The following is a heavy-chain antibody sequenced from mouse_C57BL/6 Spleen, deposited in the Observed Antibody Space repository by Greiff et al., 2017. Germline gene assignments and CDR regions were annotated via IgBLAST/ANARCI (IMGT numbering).Heavy chain of an antibody. J-gene: IGHJ4*01. Sequence: EVQVVESGGGLVKPGGSLKLSCAASGFTFSSYAMSWVRQTPEKRLEWVATISDGGSYTYYPDNVKGRFTISRDNAKNNLYLQMSHLKSEDTAMYYCAREPGSNYGGAMEYWGQGTSVTVAS. CDR1: GFTFSSYA. CDR2: ISDGGSYT. CDR3: AREPGSNYGGAMEY. D-gene: IGHD2-5*01. V-gene: IGHV5-4*01.